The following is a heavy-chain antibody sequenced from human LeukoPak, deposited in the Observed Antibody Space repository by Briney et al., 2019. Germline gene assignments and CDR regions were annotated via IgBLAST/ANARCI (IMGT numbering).Heavy chain of an antibody. V-gene: IGHV3-30*04. CDR3: ARGVTSRGVPFDY. Sequence: GGSLRLSCAASGFSFSSYAMHWVRQAPGKGLEWVAVISYDGSNKYNADSVKGRFTISRDNSKNTLYLQMNSLRAEDTAVYYCARGVTSRGVPFDYWGQGTLVTVSS. D-gene: IGHD1-26*01. CDR1: GFSFSSYA. J-gene: IGHJ4*02. CDR2: ISYDGSNK.